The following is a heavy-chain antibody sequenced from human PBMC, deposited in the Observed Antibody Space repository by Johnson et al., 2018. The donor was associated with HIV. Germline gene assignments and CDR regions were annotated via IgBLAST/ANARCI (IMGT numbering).Heavy chain of an antibody. CDR1: GFTFDDYA. Sequence: VQLVESGGGVVQPGRSLRLSCAASGFTFDDYAMHWVRQAPGKGLEWVSGISWNSGSIGYADSVKGRFTISRDNAKNSLYLQMNSLRAEDTALYYCAKVEREYSSSSWAFDIWGQGTMVTVSS. CDR2: ISWNSGSI. V-gene: IGHV3-9*01. D-gene: IGHD6-6*01. CDR3: AKVEREYSSSSWAFDI. J-gene: IGHJ3*02.